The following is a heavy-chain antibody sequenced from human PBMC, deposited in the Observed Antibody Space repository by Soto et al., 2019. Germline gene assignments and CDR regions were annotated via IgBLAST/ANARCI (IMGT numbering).Heavy chain of an antibody. Sequence: GGSLRLSCAAAGFPFNTFGMHWVRQAPGKGLEWVAVISDDGGSEYYADSVKGRFTLSKDTSRNTLYLQMNSLRREDTAVYYCAKERTASFNFRHYAAMDVCGPGATLTVS. CDR1: GFPFNTFG. D-gene: IGHD2-2*01. V-gene: IGHV3-30*18. CDR2: ISDDGGSE. CDR3: AKERTASFNFRHYAAMDV. J-gene: IGHJ6*02.